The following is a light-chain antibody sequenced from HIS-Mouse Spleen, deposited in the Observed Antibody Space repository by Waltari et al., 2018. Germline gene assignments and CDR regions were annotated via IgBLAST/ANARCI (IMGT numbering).Light chain of an antibody. CDR3: QQYYSYPLT. J-gene: IGKJ4*01. V-gene: IGKV1-8*01. CDR1: QGISSY. CDR2: AAS. Sequence: AIRMTQSTSSLSASTAARVTITCRASQGISSYLAWYQQKPGKAPKLLIYAASTLQSGVPSRFSGSGSGTDFTLTISCLQSEDFATYYCQQYYSYPLTFGGGTKVEIK.